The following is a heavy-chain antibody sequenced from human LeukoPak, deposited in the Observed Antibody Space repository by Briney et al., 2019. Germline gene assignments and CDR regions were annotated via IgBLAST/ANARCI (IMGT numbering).Heavy chain of an antibody. V-gene: IGHV3-21*01. Sequence: KPGGSLRLSCAASGFSFSSHRMHWVRQAPGKGLEWVSSISSSSYIYYADSVKGRFTISRENAKKSLCQQMINLRAAEAAVYYYAREVMVVAATTFCYFDLWGRGTLVTVSS. CDR3: AREVMVVAATTFCYFDL. CDR2: ISSSSYI. D-gene: IGHD2-15*01. CDR1: GFSFSSHR. J-gene: IGHJ2*01.